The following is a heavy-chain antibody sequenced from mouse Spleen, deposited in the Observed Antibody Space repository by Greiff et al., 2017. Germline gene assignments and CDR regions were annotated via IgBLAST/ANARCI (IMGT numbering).Heavy chain of an antibody. CDR1: GYSITSGYY. V-gene: IGHV3-6*01. CDR3: ASFITTVGYWYFDV. J-gene: IGHJ1*01. CDR2: ISYDGSN. D-gene: IGHD1-1*01. Sequence: DVQLQESGPGLVKPSQSLSLTCSVTGYSITSGYYWNWIRQFPGNKLEWMGYISYDGSNNYNPSLKNRISITRDTSKNQFFLKLNSVTTEDTATYYCASFITTVGYWYFDVWGAGTTVTVSS.